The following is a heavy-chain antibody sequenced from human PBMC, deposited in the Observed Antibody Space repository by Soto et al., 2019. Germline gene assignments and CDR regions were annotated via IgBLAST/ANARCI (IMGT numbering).Heavy chain of an antibody. Sequence: PGGSLRLSCAASGFTFSSYGMHCVRQAPGKGLEWVAVIWYDGSNKYYADSVKGRFTISRDNSKNTLYMQMNSLRAEDTAVYYCARNYYDSSGYSHWGQGTLVNVS. CDR2: IWYDGSNK. CDR3: ARNYYDSSGYSH. V-gene: IGHV3-33*01. D-gene: IGHD3-22*01. J-gene: IGHJ4*02. CDR1: GFTFSSYG.